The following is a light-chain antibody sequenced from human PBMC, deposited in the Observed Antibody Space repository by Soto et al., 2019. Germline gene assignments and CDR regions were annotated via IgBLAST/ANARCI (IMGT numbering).Light chain of an antibody. V-gene: IGLV2-11*01. CDR3: CSYAGTFYA. CDR2: DVS. CDR1: SSDVGGYNY. J-gene: IGLJ1*01. Sequence: QSALTQPRSVTGSPGQAVTISCPGTSSDVGGYNYVSWYQQHPGKAPKLMIYDVSKRPSGVPDRFSGSKSGNTASLTISGLQAEDEADYYCCSYAGTFYAFGTGTKVTVL.